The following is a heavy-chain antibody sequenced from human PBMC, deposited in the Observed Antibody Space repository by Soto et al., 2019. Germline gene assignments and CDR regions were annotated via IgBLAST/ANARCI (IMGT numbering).Heavy chain of an antibody. Sequence: EVQLLESGGGLVQPGGSLRLSCAASGFTFSSYAMSWVRQAPGKGLEWVSAISGSGGSTYYADSVKGRFTISRDNSKNTLYLQRNSLRAEDTAVYYCAKAPWEQWLVSWFDPWGQGTLVTVSS. D-gene: IGHD6-19*01. CDR1: GFTFSSYA. V-gene: IGHV3-23*01. CDR3: AKAPWEQWLVSWFDP. J-gene: IGHJ5*02. CDR2: ISGSGGST.